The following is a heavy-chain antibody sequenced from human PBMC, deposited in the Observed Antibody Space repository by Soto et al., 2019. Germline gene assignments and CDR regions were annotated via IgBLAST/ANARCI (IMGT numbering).Heavy chain of an antibody. V-gene: IGHV6-1*01. Sequence: SQTLSLTCTISGDSVSSNRAAWNWVRQSPSRGLEWLGRTYYTSKWFNDYAVSVKSRITISPDTSRNQFSLHLNSVTPEDTAVYYCAGGLGAFDNWGQGTMVTVSS. CDR2: TYYTSKWFN. CDR1: GDSVSSNRAA. CDR3: AGGLGAFDN. D-gene: IGHD3-16*01. J-gene: IGHJ3*02.